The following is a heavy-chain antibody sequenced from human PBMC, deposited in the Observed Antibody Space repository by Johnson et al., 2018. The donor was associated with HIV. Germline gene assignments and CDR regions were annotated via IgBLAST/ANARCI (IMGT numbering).Heavy chain of an antibody. D-gene: IGHD6-13*01. CDR1: GFTFSSYA. V-gene: IGHV3-30*04. Sequence: QVHLVESGGGLVQPGGSLRLSCAASGFTFSSYAMHWVRQAPGKGLEWVAVISYDGSNKYYADSVKGRFTISRDNSKNTLYLQMNSLRAEDTAVYYCARGIAAAPLWAFDIWGQGTMVTVSS. CDR3: ARGIAAAPLWAFDI. J-gene: IGHJ3*02. CDR2: ISYDGSNK.